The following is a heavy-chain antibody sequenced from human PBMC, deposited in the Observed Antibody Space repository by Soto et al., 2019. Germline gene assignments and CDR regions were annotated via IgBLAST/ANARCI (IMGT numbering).Heavy chain of an antibody. J-gene: IGHJ4*02. CDR1: GGSISSGGYY. D-gene: IGHD6-13*01. CDR3: ATMPAAAGLYYFDY. CDR2: IYYSGST. Sequence: PSETLSLTCTVSGGSISSGGYYWSWIRQHPGKSLEWIGYIYYSGSTYYNPSLKSRVTKSVDTSKNQFSLKLSSVTAADTAVYYCATMPAAAGLYYFDYWGQGTLVTVSS. V-gene: IGHV4-31*03.